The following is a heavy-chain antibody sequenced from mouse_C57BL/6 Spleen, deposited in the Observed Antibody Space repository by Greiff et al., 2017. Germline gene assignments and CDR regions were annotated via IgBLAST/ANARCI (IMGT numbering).Heavy chain of an antibody. CDR3: ARPMEYDAGCDY. CDR2: ISSGSSTI. V-gene: IGHV5-17*01. D-gene: IGHD2-14*01. J-gene: IGHJ2*01. CDR1: GFTFSDSG. Sequence: EVNVVESGGGLVKPGGSLKLSCAASGFTFSDSGMHWVRQAPEKGLEWVAYISSGSSTIYYADTGKGRFTIARDNAKNSLCLQMSRRRSEDTAMYYCARPMEYDAGCDYWGQGTTLTVSS.